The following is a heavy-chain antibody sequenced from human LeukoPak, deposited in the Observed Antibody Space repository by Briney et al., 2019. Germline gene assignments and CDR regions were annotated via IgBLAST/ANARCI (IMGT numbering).Heavy chain of an antibody. Sequence: PSETLSLTCTVSGGSISSSSYYWGWIRQPPGKGLEWIGSIYYSGSTYYNPSLKSRVTISVDTSKNQFSLKLSSVTAADTAVYYCARDYLVSVTRPVTTHGLFGYWGQGTLVTVSS. V-gene: IGHV4-39*07. J-gene: IGHJ4*02. CDR3: ARDYLVSVTRPVTTHGLFGY. D-gene: IGHD4-17*01. CDR1: GGSISSSSYY. CDR2: IYYSGST.